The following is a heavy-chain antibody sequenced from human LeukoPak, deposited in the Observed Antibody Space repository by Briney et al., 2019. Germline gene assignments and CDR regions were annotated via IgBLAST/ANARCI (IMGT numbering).Heavy chain of an antibody. CDR1: GYTFTSYA. CDR3: ARDRLVQQWPLIDY. V-gene: IGHV1-3*01. Sequence: VASVKVSCKASGYTFTSYAMHWVRQAPGQRLEWMGWINAGNGNTKYSQKFQGRVTITRDTSASTAYMELSSLRSEDTAVYYCARDRLVQQWPLIDYWGQGTLVTVSS. CDR2: INAGNGNT. D-gene: IGHD6-19*01. J-gene: IGHJ4*02.